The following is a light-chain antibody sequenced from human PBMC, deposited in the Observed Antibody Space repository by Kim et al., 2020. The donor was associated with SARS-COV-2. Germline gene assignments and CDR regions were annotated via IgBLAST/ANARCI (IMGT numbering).Light chain of an antibody. CDR2: EAS. CDR3: QQYGSSPT. Sequence: ENVLTQSPGTLSLSPGERATLSCRASQTVRDNYLAWYQHKPGQAPRLLIYEASNRASDIPDRFSGRGFGTDFTLIINRLEPEDFAVYFCQQYGSSPTFGQGTKVDIK. V-gene: IGKV3-20*01. J-gene: IGKJ1*01. CDR1: QTVRDNY.